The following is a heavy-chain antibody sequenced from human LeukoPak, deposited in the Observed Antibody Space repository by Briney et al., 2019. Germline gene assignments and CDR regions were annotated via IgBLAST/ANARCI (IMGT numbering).Heavy chain of an antibody. Sequence: GGSLRLSCAASGFSFSKYWMHWVRQTPGEGLVWVARIKEDGTYTSYADSVKGRFAISRDNARNTVFLQMNSLRAEDTAVYYCARDFDMGITPGDDFDFWGQGTLVTVSS. CDR1: GFSFSKYW. CDR3: ARDFDMGITPGDDFDF. V-gene: IGHV3-74*01. D-gene: IGHD3-9*01. CDR2: IKEDGTYT. J-gene: IGHJ4*02.